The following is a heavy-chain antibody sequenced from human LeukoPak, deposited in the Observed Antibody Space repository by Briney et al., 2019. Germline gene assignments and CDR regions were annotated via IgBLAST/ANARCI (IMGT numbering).Heavy chain of an antibody. Sequence: GGSLRLSCAASGFTFSSYGMHWVRQAPGKGLEWVAVIWYDGSNKYYTDSVKGRLTISRDNSKNTLYLQMNSLRAEDTAIYYCAREGPRGNSQFDYWGQGTLVTVSS. CDR1: GFTFSSYG. D-gene: IGHD2/OR15-2a*01. CDR2: IWYDGSNK. J-gene: IGHJ4*02. V-gene: IGHV3-33*01. CDR3: AREGPRGNSQFDY.